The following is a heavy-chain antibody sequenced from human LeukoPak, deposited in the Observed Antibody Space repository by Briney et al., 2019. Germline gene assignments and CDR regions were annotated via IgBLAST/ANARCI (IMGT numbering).Heavy chain of an antibody. CDR2: ISGSGGST. D-gene: IGHD3-10*01. Sequence: GGSLRLSCAASGFTFSSYAMSWVRQAPGKGLEWVSAISGSGGSTYYADSVKGRFTISRDNSKNTLYLQMNSLRAEDTAVYYCATEYGSGSYYGYYYGMDVWGQGTTVTVSS. CDR3: ATEYGSGSYYGYYYGMDV. J-gene: IGHJ6*02. V-gene: IGHV3-23*01. CDR1: GFTFSSYA.